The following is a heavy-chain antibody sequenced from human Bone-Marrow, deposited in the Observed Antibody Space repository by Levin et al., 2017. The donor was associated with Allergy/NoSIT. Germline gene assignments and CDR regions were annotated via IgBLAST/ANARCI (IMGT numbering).Heavy chain of an antibody. J-gene: IGHJ4*02. V-gene: IGHV3-30*18. CDR3: AKDRDVATPYGSGSYYNPPFDY. Sequence: SCAASGFSFSTYGFHWVRQAPGKGLEWVALISHHESNKYYADSVKGRFTISRDNSKNTVYLQMNSLRAEDTAVYYCAKDRDVATPYGSGSYYNPPFDYWGQGTLVTVSS. CDR1: GFSFSTYG. CDR2: ISHHESNK. D-gene: IGHD3-10*01.